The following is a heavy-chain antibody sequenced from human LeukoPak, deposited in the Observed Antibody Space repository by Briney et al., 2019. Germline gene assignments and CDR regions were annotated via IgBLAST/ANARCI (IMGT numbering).Heavy chain of an antibody. Sequence: ASVKVSCKASGYTFTSYGISWVRQAPGQGLEWMGWISAYNGNTNYAQKLQGRVTMTTDTSTSTAYMELRSLRSDDTAVYYCARDGLRFLECRTACEGHYYYYMDVWGKGTTVTVSS. CDR1: GYTFTSYG. J-gene: IGHJ6*03. CDR2: ISAYNGNT. V-gene: IGHV1-18*01. CDR3: ARDGLRFLECRTACEGHYYYYMDV. D-gene: IGHD3-3*01.